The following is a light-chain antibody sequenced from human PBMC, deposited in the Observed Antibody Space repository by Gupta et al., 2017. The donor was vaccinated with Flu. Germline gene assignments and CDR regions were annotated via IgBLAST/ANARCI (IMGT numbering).Light chain of an antibody. CDR3: QQSNSGPWT. V-gene: IGKV2-30*01. J-gene: IGKJ1*01. CDR2: KVY. Sequence: VLTQSPLSLTVTLGQSASISCRYSQSRIFTDGSADVSGLHQRPGQSTGRLMYKVYNRAPGVPDRFSGSGSATDFTLTLSRLEAEDVGVYYCQQSNSGPWTCGEGTKVEIK. CDR1: QSRIFTDGSAD.